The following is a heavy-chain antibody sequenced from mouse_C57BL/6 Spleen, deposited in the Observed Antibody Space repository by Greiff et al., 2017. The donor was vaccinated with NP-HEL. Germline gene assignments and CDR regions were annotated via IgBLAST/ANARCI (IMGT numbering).Heavy chain of an antibody. CDR2: IYPRSGNT. CDR1: GYTFTSYG. V-gene: IGHV1-81*01. D-gene: IGHD1-1*01. Sequence: QVQLQQSGAELARPGASVKLSCKASGYTFTSYGISWVKQRPGQGLEWIGEIYPRSGNTYYNEKFKGKATLTADKSSSTAYMELRSLTSEDSAVDFCAREGDYGSSGGYFDYWGQGTTLTVSS. CDR3: AREGDYGSSGGYFDY. J-gene: IGHJ2*01.